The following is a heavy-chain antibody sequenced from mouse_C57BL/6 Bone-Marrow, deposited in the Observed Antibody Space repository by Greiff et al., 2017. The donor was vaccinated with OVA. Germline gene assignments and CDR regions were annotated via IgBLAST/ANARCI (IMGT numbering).Heavy chain of an antibody. CDR2: IDPENGDT. Sequence: VQLQQSGAELVRPGASVKLSCTASGFNIKDDYMHWVKQRPEQGLEWIGWIDPENGDTEYASKFQGKATITADTSSNTAYLQLSSLTSEDTAVYYGTRGSYVGYWGQGTTLTVSS. D-gene: IGHD1-1*01. CDR3: TRGSYVGY. J-gene: IGHJ2*01. V-gene: IGHV14-4*01. CDR1: GFNIKDDY.